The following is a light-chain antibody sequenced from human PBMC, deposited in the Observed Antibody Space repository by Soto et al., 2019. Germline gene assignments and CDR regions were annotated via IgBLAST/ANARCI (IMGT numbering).Light chain of an antibody. CDR3: QHYNDHSAWT. Sequence: DIQMTQSPSTLSGSVGDRVTITCRASQTISSWLAWYQQKPGKAPKLLIYKASTLKSGVPSRFSGSGSGTEFTLTISSLQPDDFATYYCQHYNDHSAWTFGQGTKVDIK. J-gene: IGKJ1*01. V-gene: IGKV1-5*03. CDR2: KAS. CDR1: QTISSW.